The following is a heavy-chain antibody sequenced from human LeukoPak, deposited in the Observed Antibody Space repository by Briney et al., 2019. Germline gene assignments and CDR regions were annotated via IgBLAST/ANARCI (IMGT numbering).Heavy chain of an antibody. Sequence: GGSLTLSCAASGFTFSSYEMNWFRQAPGKGLEWVSYISTRDDTIYYEDSVKGRFTISRDNAENSLYLQMNRLRAEDTALYYYARGYGGNSRYFQHWGQGTLVTVSS. V-gene: IGHV3-48*03. J-gene: IGHJ1*01. D-gene: IGHD4-23*01. CDR2: ISTRDDTI. CDR1: GFTFSSYE. CDR3: ARGYGGNSRYFQH.